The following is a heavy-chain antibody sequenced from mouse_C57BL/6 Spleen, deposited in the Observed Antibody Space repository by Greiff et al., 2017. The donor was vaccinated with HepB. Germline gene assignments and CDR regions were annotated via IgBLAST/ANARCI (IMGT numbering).Heavy chain of an antibody. J-gene: IGHJ2*01. CDR1: GYTFTDYY. V-gene: IGHV1-76*01. Sequence: QVQLKESGAELVRPGASVKLSCKASGYTFTDYYINWVKQRPGQGLEWIARIYPGSGNTYYNEKFKGKATLTAEKSSSTAYMQLSSLTSEDSAVYFCARDLGRWYYFDYWGQGTTLTVSS. CDR3: ARDLGRWYYFDY. D-gene: IGHD4-1*01. CDR2: IYPGSGNT.